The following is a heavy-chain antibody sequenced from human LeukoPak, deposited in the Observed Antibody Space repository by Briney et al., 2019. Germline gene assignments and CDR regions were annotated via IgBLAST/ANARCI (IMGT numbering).Heavy chain of an antibody. D-gene: IGHD3-3*01. CDR3: AKDLISIFGVVNPTLFDP. J-gene: IGHJ5*02. V-gene: IGHV3-66*01. CDR1: GFTVRSNY. Sequence: GGSLRLSCAASGFTVRSNYMNWVRQAPGKGLEWVSIIYSGGTTYYGDSVKGRFTISRDNSKNTLYLQMNSLGAEDTAVYYCAKDLISIFGVVNPTLFDPWGQGTLVTVSS. CDR2: IYSGGTT.